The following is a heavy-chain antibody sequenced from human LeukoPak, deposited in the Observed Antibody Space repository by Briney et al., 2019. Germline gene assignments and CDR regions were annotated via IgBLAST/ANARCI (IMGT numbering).Heavy chain of an antibody. CDR1: GGTFSSYA. CDR3: ARRDYYDSSGSIPNGMDV. CDR2: IIPIFGTA. D-gene: IGHD3-22*01. Sequence: EASVKVSCKASGGTFSSYAISWVRQAPGQGLEWMGGIIPIFGTANYAQKFQGRVTITADESTSTAYMELSSLRSEDTAVYYCARRDYYDSSGSIPNGMDVWGQGTTVTVSS. J-gene: IGHJ6*02. V-gene: IGHV1-69*13.